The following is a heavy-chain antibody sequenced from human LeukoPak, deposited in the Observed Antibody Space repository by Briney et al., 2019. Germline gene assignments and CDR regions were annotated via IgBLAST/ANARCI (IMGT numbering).Heavy chain of an antibody. D-gene: IGHD3-22*01. CDR2: IYHSGST. J-gene: IGHJ4*02. CDR1: GYSISSGYY. V-gene: IGHV4-38-2*02. CDR3: ARRYYDSSGRDY. Sequence: SETLSLTCTVSGYSISSGYYWGWIRQPPGKGLEWIGSIYHSGSTYYNPSLKSQVTISVDTSKNQFSLKLSSVTAADTAVYYCARRYYDSSGRDYWGQGTLVTVSS.